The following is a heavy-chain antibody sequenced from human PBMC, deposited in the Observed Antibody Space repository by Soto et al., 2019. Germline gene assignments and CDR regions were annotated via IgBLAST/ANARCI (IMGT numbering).Heavy chain of an antibody. V-gene: IGHV3-23*01. CDR1: GFTFGSYA. CDR3: AKFRGPSYSYYSMDV. CDR2: ISGSGRTT. Sequence: EVQLLESGGGLVQPGGSLRLSCAASGFTFGSYAMNWLRQAPGRGLECVSFISGSGRTTYYADSVKGRFTVSRDNSKNTLYLQMNSLRAEDTALYYCAKFRGPSYSYYSMDVWGKGTTLTVSS. J-gene: IGHJ6*03. D-gene: IGHD3-16*01.